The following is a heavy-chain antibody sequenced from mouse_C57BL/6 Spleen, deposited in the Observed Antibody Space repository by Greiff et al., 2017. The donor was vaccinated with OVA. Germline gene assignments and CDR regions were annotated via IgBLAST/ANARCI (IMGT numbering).Heavy chain of an antibody. Sequence: DVQLVESGAGLVKPGGSLKLSCAASGFTFSSYAMSWVRQTPEKRLEWVAYISSGGDYIYYADNVKGRFTIARDNARNTLYLQMSSLKSEDTAMYYCTAMGYGYGYAMDYWGHGTSVTVSS. V-gene: IGHV5-9-1*02. CDR2: ISSGGDYI. CDR1: GFTFSSYA. J-gene: IGHJ4*01. D-gene: IGHD2-2*01. CDR3: TAMGYGYGYAMDY.